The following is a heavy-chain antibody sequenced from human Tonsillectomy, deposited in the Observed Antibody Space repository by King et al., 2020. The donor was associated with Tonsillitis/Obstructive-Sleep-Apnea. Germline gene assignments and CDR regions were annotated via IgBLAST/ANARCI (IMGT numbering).Heavy chain of an antibody. D-gene: IGHD6-6*01. CDR3: TTDLQGKVKKYSANYYIYY. CDR2: INSKTDGGTT. J-gene: IGHJ4*02. Sequence: VQLVESGGGLVKPGGSLRLSCTASGFTFSYAWMNWVRQAPGKGLEWVGRINSKTDGGTTDYAAPVKGRFIISRDDSRNTLYLQMNSLETEDTAVYYCTTDLQGKVKKYSANYYIYYWGQGTQVSVSS. CDR1: GFTFSYAW. V-gene: IGHV3-15*01.